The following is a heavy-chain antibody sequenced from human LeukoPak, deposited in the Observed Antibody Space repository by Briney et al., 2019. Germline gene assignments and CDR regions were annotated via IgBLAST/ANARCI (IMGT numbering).Heavy chain of an antibody. V-gene: IGHV3-21*01. CDR1: GFTFSSYS. J-gene: IGHJ5*02. D-gene: IGHD2-2*02. CDR2: ISSSSSYI. CDR3: ARDGRIVVVPAAIRGNWFDP. Sequence: GGSLRLSCAASGFTFSSYSMNWVRQAPGRGLEWVSSISSSSSYIYYADSVKGRFTISRDNAKNSLYLQMNSLRAEDTAVYYCARDGRIVVVPAAIRGNWFDPWGQGTLVTVSS.